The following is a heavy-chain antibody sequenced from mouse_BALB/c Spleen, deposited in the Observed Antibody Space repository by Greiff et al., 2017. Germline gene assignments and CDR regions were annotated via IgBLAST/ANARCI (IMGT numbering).Heavy chain of an antibody. CDR2: ISSGGSYT. CDR3: ARHGTDKAMDY. J-gene: IGHJ4*01. D-gene: IGHD4-1*01. V-gene: IGHV5-6*01. Sequence: EVTLVESGGDLVKPGGSLKLSCAASGFTFSSYGMSWVRQTPDKRLEWVATISSGGSYTYYPDSVKGRFTISRDNAKNTLYLQMSSLKSEDTAMYYCARHGTDKAMDYWGQGTSVTVSS. CDR1: GFTFSSYG.